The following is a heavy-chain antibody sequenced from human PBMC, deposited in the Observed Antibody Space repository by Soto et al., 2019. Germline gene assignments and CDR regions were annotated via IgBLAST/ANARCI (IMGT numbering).Heavy chain of an antibody. V-gene: IGHV3-13*01. Sequence: GGSLRLSCAASGFTFSSYDMHWVRQATGKGLEWVSAIGTAGDTYYPGSVKGRFTISRENAKNSLYLQMNSLRAGDTAVYYCARAGSPEGYWYFDLWGRGTLVTVSS. J-gene: IGHJ2*01. CDR3: ARAGSPEGYWYFDL. CDR2: IGTAGDT. CDR1: GFTFSSYD. D-gene: IGHD6-13*01.